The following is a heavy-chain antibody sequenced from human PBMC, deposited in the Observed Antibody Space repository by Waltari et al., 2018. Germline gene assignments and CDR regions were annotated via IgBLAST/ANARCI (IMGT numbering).Heavy chain of an antibody. J-gene: IGHJ6*02. D-gene: IGHD3-10*01. CDR3: ARERWYYGSGSYDNRYYYYYGMDV. CDR1: GGSISSYY. CDR2: IYYSGSN. Sequence: QVQLQESGPGLVKPSATLSLTCTVSGGSISSYYWSWIRQPPGKGREWIGYIYYSGSNKYNPALKSRVTISVDASKNQVFLKLSVVTAADTAVYYCARERWYYGSGSYDNRYYYYYGMDVWGQGTTVTVSS. V-gene: IGHV4-59*01.